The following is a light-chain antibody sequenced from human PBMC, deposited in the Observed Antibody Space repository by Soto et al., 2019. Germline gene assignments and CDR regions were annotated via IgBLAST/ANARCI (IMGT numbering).Light chain of an antibody. CDR1: QTITTW. J-gene: IGKJ5*01. CDR2: DAS. V-gene: IGKV1-5*01. Sequence: DIRVTQSPPTLSASVGDRVTITCRASQTITTWMAWYQQKPGKAPKLLVYDASTLQSGVPSRFSGSGSGTDFTLTISRLEPEDFAVYYCQQYGSSPITFGQGTRLEIK. CDR3: QQYGSSPIT.